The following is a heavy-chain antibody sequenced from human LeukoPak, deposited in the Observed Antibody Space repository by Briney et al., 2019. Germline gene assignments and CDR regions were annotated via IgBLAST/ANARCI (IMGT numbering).Heavy chain of an antibody. J-gene: IGHJ4*02. V-gene: IGHV3-21*01. D-gene: IGHD3-9*01. CDR2: ISSSSSYI. CDR1: GFTFSSYS. CDR3: ARVYDILTGYPYFDY. Sequence: GGSLRLSCAASGFTFSSYSMNWVRQAPGKGLEWVSSISSSSSYIYYADSVKGRFTISRDNAKNSLYLQMNSLSAEDTAVYYCARVYDILTGYPYFDYWGQGTLVTVSS.